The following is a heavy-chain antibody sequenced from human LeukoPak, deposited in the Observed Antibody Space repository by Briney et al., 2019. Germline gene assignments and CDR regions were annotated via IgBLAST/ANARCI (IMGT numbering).Heavy chain of an antibody. CDR1: GFTFSSYW. V-gene: IGHV3-7*01. D-gene: IGHD1-1*01. CDR3: ARDGMGHSDAFDI. J-gene: IGHJ3*02. CDR2: IKQDGSDK. Sequence: GGSLRLSCAASGFTFSSYWMSWLRQAPGKGLEWVANIKQDGSDKYYVDSVKGRFTISRDNAKNSLYLQINSLRAEDTAVYYCARDGMGHSDAFDIWGQGTMVTVSS.